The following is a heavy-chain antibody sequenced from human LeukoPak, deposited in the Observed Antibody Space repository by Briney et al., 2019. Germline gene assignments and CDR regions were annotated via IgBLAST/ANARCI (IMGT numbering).Heavy chain of an antibody. Sequence: GGSLRLSCAASGFTFSSYAMHWVRQAPGKGLEWVAVISYDGSNKYYADSVKGRFTISRDNSKNTLYLQMNSLRAEDTAVYYCARDRVRGTGTIGYWGQGTLVSVSS. CDR1: GFTFSSYA. J-gene: IGHJ4*02. D-gene: IGHD1-1*01. CDR3: ARDRVRGTGTIGY. V-gene: IGHV3-30-3*01. CDR2: ISYDGSNK.